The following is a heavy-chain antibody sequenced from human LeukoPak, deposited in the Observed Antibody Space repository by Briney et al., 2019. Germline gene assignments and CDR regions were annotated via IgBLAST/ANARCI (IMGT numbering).Heavy chain of an antibody. V-gene: IGHV3-23*01. CDR1: GLTFSSDG. J-gene: IGHJ4*02. Sequence: GGSLRLSGAAAGLTFSSDGMHWVRQAPGKGLEWVSVISGSGDNTDYADSVKGRFTISRDNSRNTVYLQMNSLRAEDTAVYYCTSFPRADTRDIVFDFWGQGALVTVSS. CDR3: TSFPRADTRDIVFDF. CDR2: ISGSGDNT. D-gene: IGHD2-15*01.